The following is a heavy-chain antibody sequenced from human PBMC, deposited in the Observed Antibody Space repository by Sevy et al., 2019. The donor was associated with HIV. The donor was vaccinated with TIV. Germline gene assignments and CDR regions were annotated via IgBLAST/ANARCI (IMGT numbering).Heavy chain of an antibody. CDR2: LSDSGVST. V-gene: IGHV3-23*01. Sequence: GGSLRLSCAASGFTSSSYAMSWVRQPPGRGLEWVSTLSDSGVSTYYADSVKGRLTTSREKSKNIRYLQMNSLRAEDTAVYYCARDRATSATGTLFDYWGQGTLVTVSS. J-gene: IGHJ4*02. CDR1: GFTSSSYA. D-gene: IGHD3-9*01. CDR3: ARDRATSATGTLFDY.